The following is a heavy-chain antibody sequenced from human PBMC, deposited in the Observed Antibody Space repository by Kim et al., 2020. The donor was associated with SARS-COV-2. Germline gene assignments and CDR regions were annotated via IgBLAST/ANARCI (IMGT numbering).Heavy chain of an antibody. CDR1: GFTFSSYS. CDR2: ISSSSSYI. Sequence: GGSLRLSCAASGFTFSSYSMNWVRQAPGKGLEWVSSISSSSSYIYYADSVKGRFTISRDNAKNSLYLQMNSLRAEDTAVYYCARVRITMVRGVIRADYYYYGMGVWGQGTTGTVSS. J-gene: IGHJ6*02. CDR3: ARVRITMVRGVIRADYYYYGMGV. V-gene: IGHV3-21*01. D-gene: IGHD3-10*01.